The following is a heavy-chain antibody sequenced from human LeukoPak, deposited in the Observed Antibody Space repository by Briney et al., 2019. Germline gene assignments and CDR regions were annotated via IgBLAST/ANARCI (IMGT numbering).Heavy chain of an antibody. CDR2: INPNSGDT. Sequence: ASVKVSCKASGYTFTGYYMHWVRQAPGQGLEWMGQINPNSGDTNYAQKFQGRVTMTRDTSITTAYMELNRLRSDDTAVYYRARLLAGCPGGSCRAHFDYWGQGTLVTVSS. D-gene: IGHD2-15*01. V-gene: IGHV1-2*06. CDR3: ARLLAGCPGGSCRAHFDY. J-gene: IGHJ4*02. CDR1: GYTFTGYY.